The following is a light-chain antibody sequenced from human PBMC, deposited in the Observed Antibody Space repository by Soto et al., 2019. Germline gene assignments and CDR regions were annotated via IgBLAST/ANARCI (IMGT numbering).Light chain of an antibody. J-gene: IGLJ1*01. Sequence: QSALTQPASVSGSPGQSITISCTGTSSDVGTYNLVSWYQQNPGKAPKLMIYEGSKRPSGVSNRFSGSKSGNTASLTISGLQAEDEADYYCCSYAGSSTVYVFGSGTKLTVL. CDR3: CSYAGSSTVYV. CDR2: EGS. V-gene: IGLV2-23*01. CDR1: SSDVGTYNL.